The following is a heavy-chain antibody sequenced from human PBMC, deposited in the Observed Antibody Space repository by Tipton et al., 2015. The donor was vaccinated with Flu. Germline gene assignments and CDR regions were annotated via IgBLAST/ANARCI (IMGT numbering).Heavy chain of an antibody. D-gene: IGHD1-1*01. J-gene: IGHJ6*02. CDR3: ARDQYNWGPCDYYYGMDV. CDR1: GGSISSYF. Sequence: TLSLTCTVSGGSISSYFWTYIRQPAGGGLEWIGRVSASGSINYNPSLRSRVTMSVDTSKNQFSLKLRSVTAADTAVYYCARDQYNWGPCDYYYGMDVWGQGTTVSVSS. V-gene: IGHV4-4*07. CDR2: VSASGSI.